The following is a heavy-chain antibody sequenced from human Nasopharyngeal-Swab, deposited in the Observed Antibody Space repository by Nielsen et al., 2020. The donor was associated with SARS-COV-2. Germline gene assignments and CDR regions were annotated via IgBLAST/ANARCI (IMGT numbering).Heavy chain of an antibody. J-gene: IGHJ6*02. D-gene: IGHD3-3*01. V-gene: IGHV3-11*01. CDR3: ARAGNFWSGYYRSYYYGMDV. CDR2: ISSSGSTI. Sequence: WIRQPPGKGMEWVSYISSSGSTIYYADSVKGRSTISRDNAKNSLYLQMNSLRAEDTAVYYCARAGNFWSGYYRSYYYGMDVWGQGTTVTVSS.